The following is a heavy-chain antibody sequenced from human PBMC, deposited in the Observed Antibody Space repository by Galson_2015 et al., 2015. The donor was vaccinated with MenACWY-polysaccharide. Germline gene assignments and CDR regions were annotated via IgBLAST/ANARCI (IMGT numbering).Heavy chain of an antibody. CDR2: IYGDGDE. V-gene: IGHV2-5*02. J-gene: IGHJ4*02. D-gene: IGHD2-21*01. Sequence: PALVKPTQTLTLTCTFSGFSLSTSEVGVGWIRQPPGKALEWLALIYGDGDERYSPSRRSRLTITKDTSKNQAVLIMTSMDPVDTATYYCVFIKDSPLGSYYVDYWGQGTLVTVSS. CDR3: VFIKDSPLGSYYVDY. CDR1: GFSLSTSEVG.